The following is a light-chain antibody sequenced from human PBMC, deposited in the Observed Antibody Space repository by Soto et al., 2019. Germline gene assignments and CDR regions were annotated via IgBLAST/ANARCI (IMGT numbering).Light chain of an antibody. V-gene: IGKV3-11*01. J-gene: IGKJ4*01. CDR2: DAS. CDR1: QGVSSY. CDR3: QQRSNWPPALT. Sequence: EIVLTQSPATLSLSPGERATLSCRASQGVSSYLAWYQQKPGQAPRLLIYDASNRATGIPARFSGSGSGTDFTLTISSLEPEDFAVYYCQQRSNWPPALTFGGGTKV.